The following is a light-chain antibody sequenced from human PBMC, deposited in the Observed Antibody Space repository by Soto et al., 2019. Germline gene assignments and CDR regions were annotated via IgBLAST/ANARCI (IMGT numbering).Light chain of an antibody. CDR1: QNIDRW. CDR2: KAS. J-gene: IGKJ2*02. Sequence: DVQMTQSPSTLSASVGDRGTITCRDSQNIDRWLAWYQQKPGKALQILIYKASTLQSGVPSRFSGSGSGTEFTLTISSLQADDFATYYCQQYKSYCTFGQGTK. V-gene: IGKV1-5*03. CDR3: QQYKSYCT.